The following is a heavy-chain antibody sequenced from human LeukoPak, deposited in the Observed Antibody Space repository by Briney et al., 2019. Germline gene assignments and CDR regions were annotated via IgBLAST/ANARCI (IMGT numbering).Heavy chain of an antibody. CDR1: GGTFSSYA. V-gene: IGHV1-69*06. CDR3: ATGGDIVVVPAAMGPYYYYGMDV. Sequence: ASVKVSCKASGGTFSSYAISWVRQAPGQGLEWMGGIIPIFGTANYAQKFQGRVTITADKSTSTAYMELSSLRSEDTAVYYCATGGDIVVVPAAMGPYYYYGMDVWGQGTTVTVSS. CDR2: IIPIFGTA. D-gene: IGHD2-2*01. J-gene: IGHJ6*02.